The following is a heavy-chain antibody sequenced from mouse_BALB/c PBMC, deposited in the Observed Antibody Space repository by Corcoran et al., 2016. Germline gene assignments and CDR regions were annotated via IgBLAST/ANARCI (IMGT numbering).Heavy chain of an antibody. CDR3: ARFRGLLAWFAY. D-gene: IGHD1-1*01. CDR1: GYTFSSYW. J-gene: IGHJ3*01. V-gene: IGHV1-9*01. Sequence: QVQLQQSGAELMKPGASVKISCKATGYTFSSYWIEWVKQRPGHGLEWIGEILPGSGSTNYNEKFKGKATFTADTSSNTAYMQLSSLTSEDSAVYYCARFRGLLAWFAYWGQGTLVTVSA. CDR2: ILPGSGST.